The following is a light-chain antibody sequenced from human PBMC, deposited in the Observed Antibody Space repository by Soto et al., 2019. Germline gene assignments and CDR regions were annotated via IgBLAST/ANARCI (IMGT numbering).Light chain of an antibody. V-gene: IGKV3-15*01. CDR3: QQYNDWPPQLT. J-gene: IGKJ4*01. CDR1: QTVSSK. Sequence: EIVMTQSPATLSVSVGERATLSCRASQTVSSKLAWYQQKPGQAPRLLIYGASTRATGIPARFTGSVSGTEFTLTISSLQSEDFAVYYCQQYNDWPPQLTFGGGTKVEFK. CDR2: GAS.